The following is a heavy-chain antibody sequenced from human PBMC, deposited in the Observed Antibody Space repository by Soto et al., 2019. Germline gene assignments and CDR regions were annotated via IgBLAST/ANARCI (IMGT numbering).Heavy chain of an antibody. V-gene: IGHV1-8*01. CDR3: ASDYDILTGYTRDAFDI. J-gene: IGHJ3*02. D-gene: IGHD3-9*01. CDR2: MNPNSGNT. CDR1: GYTFTSYD. Sequence: QVQLVQSGAEVKKPVASVKVSCKASGYTFTSYDINWVRQATGQGLEWMGWMNPNSGNTGYAQKFQGRVTMTRNTSISTAYMELSSLSSEDTAVYYCASDYDILTGYTRDAFDIWGQGTMVTVSS.